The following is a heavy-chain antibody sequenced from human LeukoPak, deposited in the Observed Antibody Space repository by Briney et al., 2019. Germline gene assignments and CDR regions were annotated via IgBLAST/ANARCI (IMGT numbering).Heavy chain of an antibody. CDR2: ISTYHGNT. CDR1: GYTFTSYG. J-gene: IGHJ6*03. V-gene: IGHV1-18*01. Sequence: ASVKVSCKASGYTFTSYGISWVRQAPGLGHEWMGWISTYHGNTNYAQKLQSRVTMTTDTSTSTAYMELRSLRSDDTAVYYCARDFGGYSYGYYMDVWGKGTTVTVSS. CDR3: ARDFGGYSYGYYMDV. D-gene: IGHD5-18*01.